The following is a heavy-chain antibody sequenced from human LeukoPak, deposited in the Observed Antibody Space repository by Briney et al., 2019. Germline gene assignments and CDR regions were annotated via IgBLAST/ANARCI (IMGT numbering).Heavy chain of an antibody. CDR1: GFTFSSYG. D-gene: IGHD2-21*02. CDR2: IRYDGSNK. CDR3: AKGGPAYCGGDCFFDY. Sequence: GGSLRLSCAASGFTFSSYGMHWVRQAPGKVLEWVAFIRYDGSNKYYADSVKGRFTISRDNSKSTLYLQMNSLRAEDTAVYYCAKGGPAYCGGDCFFDYWGQGTLVTVSS. V-gene: IGHV3-30*02. J-gene: IGHJ4*02.